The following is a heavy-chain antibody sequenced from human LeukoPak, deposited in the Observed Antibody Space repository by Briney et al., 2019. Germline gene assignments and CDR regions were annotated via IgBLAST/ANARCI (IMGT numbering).Heavy chain of an antibody. Sequence: SETLSLTCTVSGGSISSSSYYWGWIRQPPGKGLEWIGSIYYSGSTYYNPSLKSRVTISVDTSKNQFSLKLSSVTAADTAVYYCARRGAFNYWGQGTLVTVSS. CDR1: GGSISSSSYY. CDR3: ARRGAFNY. V-gene: IGHV4-39*01. CDR2: IYYSGST. J-gene: IGHJ4*02. D-gene: IGHD3-16*01.